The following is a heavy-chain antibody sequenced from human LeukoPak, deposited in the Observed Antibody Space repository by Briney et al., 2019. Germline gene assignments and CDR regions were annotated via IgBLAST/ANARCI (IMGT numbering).Heavy chain of an antibody. V-gene: IGHV7-4-1*02. J-gene: IGHJ4*02. CDR3: ARGRSTTSHSGYWLDYFDS. CDR1: GYTFTSYS. CDR2: INTNTGNT. Sequence: GASVKVSCKSSGYTFTSYSLTWVRQAPGQGLEWMGSINTNTGNTTYAQGFTGRFVFSLDTSVSAAYLQLSSLKTEDTAVYYCARGRSTTSHSGYWLDYFDSWGQGTLVTVAS. D-gene: IGHD5-12*01.